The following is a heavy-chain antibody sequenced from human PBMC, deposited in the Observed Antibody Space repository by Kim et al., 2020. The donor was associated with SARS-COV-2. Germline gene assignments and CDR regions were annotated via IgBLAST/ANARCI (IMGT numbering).Heavy chain of an antibody. CDR3: ARAAGGAAAGPSYYYYGMDV. CDR2: IKQDGSEK. J-gene: IGHJ6*02. V-gene: IGHV3-7*05. D-gene: IGHD6-13*01. Sequence: GGSLRLSCAASGFTFSSYWMSWVRQAPGKGLECVANIKQDGSEKYYVDSVKGRFTISRDNAKNSLYLQMNSLRAEDTAVYYCARAAGGAAAGPSYYYYGMDVWGQGTTVTVSS. CDR1: GFTFSSYW.